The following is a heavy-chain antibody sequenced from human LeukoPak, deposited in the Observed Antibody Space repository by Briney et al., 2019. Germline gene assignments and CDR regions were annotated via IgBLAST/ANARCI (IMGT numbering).Heavy chain of an antibody. J-gene: IGHJ4*02. Sequence: GGSLRLSCAASGFTFSTYGMTWVRQAPGKGLEWVSSINDSGDDTYYTDSVKGRFTISRDNAKSSLYLQMDSLRAEDTALYYCARDKTQDYWSQGTLVTVSP. CDR3: ARDKTQDY. CDR2: INDSGDDT. V-gene: IGHV3-23*01. CDR1: GFTFSTYG.